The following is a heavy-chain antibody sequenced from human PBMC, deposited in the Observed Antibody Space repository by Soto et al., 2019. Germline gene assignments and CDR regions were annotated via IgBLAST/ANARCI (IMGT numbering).Heavy chain of an antibody. D-gene: IGHD1-26*01. CDR1: GFTFSSYG. J-gene: IGHJ4*02. V-gene: IGHV3-30*18. Sequence: GSLRLSCAASGFTFSSYGMHWVRQAPGKGLEWVAVISYDGSNKYYADSVKGRLTISRDNSKNTLYLQMNSLRAEDTAVYYCAKARSGSPYSPVDYWGQGTLVTVSS. CDR3: AKARSGSPYSPVDY. CDR2: ISYDGSNK.